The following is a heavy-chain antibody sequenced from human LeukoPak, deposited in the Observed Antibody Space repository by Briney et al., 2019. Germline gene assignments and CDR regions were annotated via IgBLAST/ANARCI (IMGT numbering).Heavy chain of an antibody. CDR3: ARAADCSSTSCYGEHYYYYYMDV. CDR2: IYYSGST. Sequence: SETLSLTCTVSGGSISSYYWSWIRQPPGKGLEWIGYIYYSGSTNYNPSLKSRVTISVDTSKNQFSLKLSSVTAADTAVYYCARAADCSSTSCYGEHYYYYYMDVWGKGTTVTISS. CDR1: GGSISSYY. V-gene: IGHV4-59*01. D-gene: IGHD2-2*01. J-gene: IGHJ6*03.